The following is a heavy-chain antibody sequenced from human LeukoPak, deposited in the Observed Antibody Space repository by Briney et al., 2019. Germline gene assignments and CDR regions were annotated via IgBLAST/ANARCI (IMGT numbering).Heavy chain of an antibody. V-gene: IGHV4-59*01. CDR1: GGSISSYY. CDR2: IYYSGST. D-gene: IGHD5-18*01. Sequence: SETLSLTCTVSGGSISSYYWSWIRQSPGKGLEWIGYIYYSGSTNYNPSLKSRVTISVDTSKNQFSLKLSSVTAADTAVYYCARVDTAMVRWGQGTLVTVSS. J-gene: IGHJ4*02. CDR3: ARVDTAMVR.